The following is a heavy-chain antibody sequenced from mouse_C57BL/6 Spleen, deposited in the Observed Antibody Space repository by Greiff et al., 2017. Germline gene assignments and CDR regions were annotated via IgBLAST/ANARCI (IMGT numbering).Heavy chain of an antibody. CDR1: GFTFSSYG. CDR2: ISSGGSYT. Sequence: DVKLVESGGDLVKPGGSLKLSCAASGFTFSSYGMSWVRQTPDKRLEWVATISSGGSYTYYPDSVKGRFTISRDNAKNTLYLQMSSLKSEDTAMYYCARQGNGLDYWGQGTTLTVSS. J-gene: IGHJ2*01. CDR3: ARQGNGLDY. D-gene: IGHD1-1*02. V-gene: IGHV5-6*02.